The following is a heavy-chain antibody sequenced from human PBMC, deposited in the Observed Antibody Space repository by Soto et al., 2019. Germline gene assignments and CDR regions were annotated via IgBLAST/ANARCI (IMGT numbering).Heavy chain of an antibody. V-gene: IGHV1-24*01. D-gene: IGHD1-26*01. J-gene: IGHJ1*01. Sequence: GASVKVSCKVSGYTLTELSMHWVRQAPGKGLEWMGGFDPEDGETIYAQKFQGRVTMTEDTSTDTAYMELSSLRSEDTAVYYCATSSPIGGSYLEYFQHWGQGTLVTVSS. CDR3: ATSSPIGGSYLEYFQH. CDR2: FDPEDGET. CDR1: GYTLTELS.